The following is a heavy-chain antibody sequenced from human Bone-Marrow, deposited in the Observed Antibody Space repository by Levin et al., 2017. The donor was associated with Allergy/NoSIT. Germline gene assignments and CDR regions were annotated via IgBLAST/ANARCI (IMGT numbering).Heavy chain of an antibody. CDR3: ARDRLRSSGWYGSDY. D-gene: IGHD6-19*01. CDR1: GFTFSTYG. CDR2: IWYDGSNK. Sequence: LSLTCAASGFTFSTYGMHWVRQAPGKGLEWVAVIWYDGSNKYYADSVKGRFTISRDNSKNTLYLQMNSLRAEDTAVYYCARDRLRSSGWYGSDYWGQGTLVTVSS. J-gene: IGHJ4*02. V-gene: IGHV3-33*01.